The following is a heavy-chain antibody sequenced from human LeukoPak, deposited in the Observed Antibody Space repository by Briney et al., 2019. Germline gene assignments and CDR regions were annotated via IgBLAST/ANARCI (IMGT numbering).Heavy chain of an antibody. V-gene: IGHV3-21*01. D-gene: IGHD1-26*01. CDR3: ARESRVGGDAFDI. Sequence: PGGSLRLSCAASGFTFSSYSMNWVRQAPGKGLEGVSYISSSSSYIYYADTVKGRFTISRDNAKNSLYLQMNSLRAEDTAVYYCARESRVGGDAFDIWGQGTMVTVSS. CDR2: ISSSSSYI. CDR1: GFTFSSYS. J-gene: IGHJ3*02.